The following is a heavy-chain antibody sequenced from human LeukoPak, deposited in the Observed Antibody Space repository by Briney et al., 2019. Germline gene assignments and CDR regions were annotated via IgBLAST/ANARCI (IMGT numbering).Heavy chain of an antibody. J-gene: IGHJ4*02. Sequence: ASVKVSCKASGYTFTGYYMHWVRQAPGQGLEWMGWINPNSGGTNYAQKFQGRVTMTRDTSISTAYMELSRLRSDDTAVYDCARDHCQGYYDSSGYYCLIDYWGQGTLVTVSS. CDR3: ARDHCQGYYDSSGYYCLIDY. CDR2: INPNSGGT. D-gene: IGHD3-22*01. CDR1: GYTFTGYY. V-gene: IGHV1-2*02.